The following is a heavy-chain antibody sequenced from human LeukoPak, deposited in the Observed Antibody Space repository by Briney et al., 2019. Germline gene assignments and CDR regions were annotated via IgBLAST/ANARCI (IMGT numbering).Heavy chain of an antibody. CDR2: INPSGGT. D-gene: IGHD6-13*01. CDR3: ARGTLAAIRLGYFDY. V-gene: IGHV1-46*01. J-gene: IGHJ4*02. Sequence: ASVTVSYKASGHTYSIYNMHWVRQAPGQGLEWMGIINPSGGTSYAQKLQGRVTMTRDTSTTTVHMELSSLRSEDTAVYYCARGTLAAIRLGYFDYWGQGTLVTVSS. CDR1: GHTYSIYN.